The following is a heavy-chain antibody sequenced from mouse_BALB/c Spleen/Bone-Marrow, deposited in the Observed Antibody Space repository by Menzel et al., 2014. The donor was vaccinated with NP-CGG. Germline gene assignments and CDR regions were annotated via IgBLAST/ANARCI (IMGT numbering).Heavy chain of an antibody. Sequence: QVQLQQSGAELVKPGASVKLSCKASGYTFTSYWMHWVKQRPGQGLEWIGEINPSNGRTNYNEEFKSKATLTVDKSSSTAYMQLSGLTSEDSAVYYCARRTTTVVATDYWGQGTTLTVSS. CDR1: GYTFTSYW. D-gene: IGHD1-1*01. J-gene: IGHJ2*01. V-gene: IGHV1S81*02. CDR2: INPSNGRT. CDR3: ARRTTTVVATDY.